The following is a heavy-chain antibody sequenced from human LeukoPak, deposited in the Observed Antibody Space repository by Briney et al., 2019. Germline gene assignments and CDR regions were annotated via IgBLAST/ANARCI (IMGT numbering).Heavy chain of an antibody. CDR3: ARDPGYYDSSGYYDYYYYGMDV. D-gene: IGHD3-22*01. CDR1: GGSISSYY. V-gene: IGHV4-59*01. CDR2: IYYSGST. Sequence: SETLSLTCTVSGGSISSYYWSWIRQPPGKGLEWIGYIYYSGSTNYNPSLKSRVTISVDTSKNQFSLKLSSVTAADTAVYYCARDPGYYDSSGYYDYYYYGMDVWCQGTTVTVSS. J-gene: IGHJ6*02.